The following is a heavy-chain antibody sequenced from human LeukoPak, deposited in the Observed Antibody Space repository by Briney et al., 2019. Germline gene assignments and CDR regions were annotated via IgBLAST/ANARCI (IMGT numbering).Heavy chain of an antibody. CDR3: AKDGYSSSSGYYYYYMDV. CDR1: GFTFSSYA. J-gene: IGHJ6*03. Sequence: GGSLRLSCAASGFTFSSYAMSWVRQAPGKGLEWVSAISGSGGSTYYADSVKGRFTISRDNSKNTLYLQMNSLRAEDTAVYYCAKDGYSSSSGYYYYYMDVWDKGTTVTVSS. CDR2: ISGSGGST. V-gene: IGHV3-23*01. D-gene: IGHD6-6*01.